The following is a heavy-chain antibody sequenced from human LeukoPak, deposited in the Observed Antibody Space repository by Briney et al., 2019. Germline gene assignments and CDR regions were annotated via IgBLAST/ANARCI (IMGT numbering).Heavy chain of an antibody. CDR3: ARKGRGYGALRAFDI. D-gene: IGHD4-17*01. V-gene: IGHV4-34*01. J-gene: IGHJ3*02. Sequence: PSETLSLTCAVYGGSFSGYYWSWIRQPPGKGLEWIGEINHSGSTNYNPSLKSRVTISVDTSKNQFSLKLSSVTAADTAVYYCARKGRGYGALRAFDIWGQGTMVTVSS. CDR1: GGSFSGYY. CDR2: INHSGST.